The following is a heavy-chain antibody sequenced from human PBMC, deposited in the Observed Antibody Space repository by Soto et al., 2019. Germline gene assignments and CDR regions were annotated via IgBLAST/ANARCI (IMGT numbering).Heavy chain of an antibody. CDR3: ARGPRASGSYLNY. J-gene: IGHJ4*02. CDR1: GFTFSSFW. V-gene: IGHV3-74*01. D-gene: IGHD1-26*01. Sequence: GGSLRLSCAASGFTFSSFWMHWARQAPGKGLVWVSRINSDGSSTSYADSVKGRFTISRDNAKDTLYLQMNSLRAEDTAVYYCARGPRASGSYLNYWGQGTLVTVSS. CDR2: INSDGSST.